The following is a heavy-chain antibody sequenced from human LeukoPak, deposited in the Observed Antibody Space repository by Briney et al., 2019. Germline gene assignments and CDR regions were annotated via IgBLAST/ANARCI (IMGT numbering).Heavy chain of an antibody. CDR3: AREIFGPASDV. D-gene: IGHD3-10*01. J-gene: IGHJ3*01. Sequence: RGSPRLSCAASGFTFRSYTMSWVRQPPGKGRERVAGIWSRGGKTYYADTVKGRFTISRENAKNTLFLQVSSRRVQKTAVYYCAREIFGPASDVCGQGTMLTVYS. CDR2: IWSRGGKT. CDR1: GFTFRSYT. V-gene: IGHV3-23*01.